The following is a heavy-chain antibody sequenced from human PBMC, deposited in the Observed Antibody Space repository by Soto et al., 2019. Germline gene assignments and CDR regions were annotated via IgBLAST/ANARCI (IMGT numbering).Heavy chain of an antibody. V-gene: IGHV3-21*04. Sequence: EVQLVESGGGLVKPGGSLRLSCAVSGFTFIRHPLNWVRQAPGKGLEWVSSISGSGSPYYADSVKGRFTISRDNAQNSLYLQMSSRRAEDTAVYYCSREVQPVFRREYDYWGQGTLVTVSS. CDR1: GFTFIRHP. CDR3: SREVQPVFRREYDY. J-gene: IGHJ4*02. CDR2: ISGSGSP.